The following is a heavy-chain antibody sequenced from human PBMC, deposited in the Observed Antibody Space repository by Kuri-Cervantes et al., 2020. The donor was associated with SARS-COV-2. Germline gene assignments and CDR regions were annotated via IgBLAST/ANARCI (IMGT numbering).Heavy chain of an antibody. J-gene: IGHJ4*02. CDR3: ARWTSTYYYDSSGYAY. CDR1: GGSISSYY. CDR2: IHYSGNT. V-gene: IGHV4-59*12. Sequence: SETLSLTCTVSGGSISSYYWSWIRQPPGKGLEWLGYIHYSGNTNYNPSLKSRVTISVDTSKNQFSLKLSSVTAADTAVYYCARWTSTYYYDSSGYAYWGQGTLVTASS. D-gene: IGHD3-22*01.